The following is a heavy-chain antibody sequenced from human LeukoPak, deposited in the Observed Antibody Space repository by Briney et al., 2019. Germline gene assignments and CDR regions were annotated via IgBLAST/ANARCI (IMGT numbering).Heavy chain of an antibody. J-gene: IGHJ6*03. D-gene: IGHD6-13*01. CDR3: ARSIAAAGTFSNYYYYYMDV. CDR1: GYTFTSYG. V-gene: IGHV1-18*01. CDR2: ISAYNGNT. Sequence: ASVKVSCTASGYTFTSYGISWVRQAPGQGLEWMGWISAYNGNTNYAQKLQGRVTMTTDTSTSTAYMELRSLGSDDTAVYYCARSIAAAGTFSNYYYYYMDVWGKGTTVTVSS.